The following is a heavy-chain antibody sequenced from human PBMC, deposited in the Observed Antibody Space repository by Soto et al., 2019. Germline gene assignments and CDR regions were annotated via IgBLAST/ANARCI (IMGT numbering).Heavy chain of an antibody. CDR2: ISYDGSNK. D-gene: IGHD3-22*01. CDR3: ARDREDSSGYYYVFDY. CDR1: GFTFSSYA. J-gene: IGHJ4*02. V-gene: IGHV3-30-3*01. Sequence: QVQLVESGGGVVQPGRSLRLSCAASGFTFSSYAMHWVRQAPGKGLEWVAVISYDGSNKYYADSVKGRFTISRDNSKNTLYLQMNSLRAEDTAVYYCARDREDSSGYYYVFDYWGQGTLVTVSS.